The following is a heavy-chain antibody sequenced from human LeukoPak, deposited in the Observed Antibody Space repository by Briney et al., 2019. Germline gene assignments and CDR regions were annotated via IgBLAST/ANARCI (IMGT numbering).Heavy chain of an antibody. CDR2: IYYSGST. D-gene: IGHD3-22*01. CDR1: GGSISSYY. CDR3: ARGDSSGYRTFDY. J-gene: IGHJ4*02. V-gene: IGHV4-59*01. Sequence: SETLSLTCTVSGGSISSYYWSWLRQPPGKGLEWIGYIYYSGSTNYNPSLKSRVTISVDTSKNQFSLKLSSVTAADTAVYYCARGDSSGYRTFDYWGQGTLVTVSS.